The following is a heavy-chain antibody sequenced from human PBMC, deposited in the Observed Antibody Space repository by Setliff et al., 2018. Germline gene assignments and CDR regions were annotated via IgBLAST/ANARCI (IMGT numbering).Heavy chain of an antibody. V-gene: IGHV3-23*01. D-gene: IGHD6-13*01. CDR3: AKYSSSWGGYYYYYYYMDV. Sequence: GGSLRLSCAASGFTFSGYAMSWVRQAPGKGLEWVSAISGSGGSTYYADSVKGRFTISRDNSKNTLYLQMNSLRAEDTAVYYCAKYSSSWGGYYYYYYYMDVWGKGTTVTVSS. CDR2: ISGSGGST. J-gene: IGHJ6*03. CDR1: GFTFSGYA.